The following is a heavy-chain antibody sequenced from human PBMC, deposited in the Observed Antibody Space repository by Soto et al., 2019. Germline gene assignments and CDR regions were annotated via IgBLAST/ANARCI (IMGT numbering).Heavy chain of an antibody. J-gene: IGHJ4*02. D-gene: IGHD3-22*01. Sequence: ASVKVSCKASGGTFSSYAISWVRQAPGQGLEWMGGVIPIFGTANYAQKFQGRVTITADESTSTAYMELSSLRSEDTAVYYCARDYYDSSGYYNDYWGQGTLVTVSS. V-gene: IGHV1-69*13. CDR3: ARDYYDSSGYYNDY. CDR2: VIPIFGTA. CDR1: GGTFSSYA.